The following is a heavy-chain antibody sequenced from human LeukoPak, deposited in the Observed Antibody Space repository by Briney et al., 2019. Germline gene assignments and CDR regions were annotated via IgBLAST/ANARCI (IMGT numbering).Heavy chain of an antibody. V-gene: IGHV1-18*01. CDR2: ISAYNGNT. J-gene: IGHJ4*02. CDR3: ARGFPPRRYYDSSGYYSYYFDY. CDR1: GYTFTSYG. Sequence: GASVKVSCKASGYTFTSYGISWVRQAPGQGLEWMGWISAYNGNTNYAQKLQGRVTMTTDTSTSTAYMDLRRLRSDDTAVYYCARGFPPRRYYDSSGYYSYYFDYWGQGTLVTVSS. D-gene: IGHD3-22*01.